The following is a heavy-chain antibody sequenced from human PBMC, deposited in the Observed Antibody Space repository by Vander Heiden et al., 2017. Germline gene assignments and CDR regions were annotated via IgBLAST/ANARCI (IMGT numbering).Heavy chain of an antibody. Sequence: EVQLVESGGGLVKPGGSLRLSCAASGFTFSSYSMNWVRQAPGKGLEWVSSISSSSSYIYYADSVKGRFTISRDNAKNSLYLQMNSLRAEDTAVYYCAREWGTGYGDEEGRGKDWGHGTLVTVSS. V-gene: IGHV3-21*01. J-gene: IGHJ4*01. CDR3: AREWGTGYGDEEGRGKD. CDR1: GFTFSSYS. CDR2: ISSSSSYI. D-gene: IGHD4-17*01.